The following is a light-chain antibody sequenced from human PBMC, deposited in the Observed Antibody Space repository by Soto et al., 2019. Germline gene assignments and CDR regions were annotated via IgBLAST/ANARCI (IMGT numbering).Light chain of an antibody. CDR3: QQYGTSPWT. CDR2: GAS. J-gene: IGKJ1*01. Sequence: EIVLTQSPGTLSLSSGERATLSCRASQSVSSSYLAWYQQRPGQAPRLLMYGASSRATGIPDRFSGSGSGTDFTLTISRLETEDFAVYYCQQYGTSPWTFGQGTKVEIK. CDR1: QSVSSSY. V-gene: IGKV3-20*01.